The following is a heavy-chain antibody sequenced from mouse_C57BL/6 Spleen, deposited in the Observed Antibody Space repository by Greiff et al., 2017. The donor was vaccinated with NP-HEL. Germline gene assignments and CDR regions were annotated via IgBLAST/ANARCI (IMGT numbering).Heavy chain of an antibody. CDR1: GYTFTSYG. V-gene: IGHV1-81*01. J-gene: IGHJ2*01. CDR3: ARSRDSSGYPYYFDY. CDR2: IYPRSGNT. D-gene: IGHD3-2*02. Sequence: QVQLQQSGAELARPGASVKLSCKASGYTFTSYGISWVKQRTGQGLEWIGEIYPRSGNTYYNEKFKGKATLTADKSSSTAYMELRSLTSEDSAVYFCARSRDSSGYPYYFDYWGQGTTLTVSS.